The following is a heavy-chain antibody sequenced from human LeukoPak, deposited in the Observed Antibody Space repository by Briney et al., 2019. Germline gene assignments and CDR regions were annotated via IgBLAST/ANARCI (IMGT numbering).Heavy chain of an antibody. D-gene: IGHD4-23*01. CDR3: ASSVAGAVVTPDAFDI. J-gene: IGHJ3*02. CDR2: IYYSGST. Sequence: SQTLSLTCTVSGGSISSGGYYWSWIRQHPGKGLEWIGYIYYSGSTYYNPSLKSRVTISVDTSKNQFSLKLSSVTAADTAVYYCASSVAGAVVTPDAFDIWGQGTMVTVSS. CDR1: GGSISSGGYY. V-gene: IGHV4-31*03.